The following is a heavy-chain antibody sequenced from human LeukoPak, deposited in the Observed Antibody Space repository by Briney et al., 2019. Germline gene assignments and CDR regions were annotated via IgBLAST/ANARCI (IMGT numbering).Heavy chain of an antibody. CDR3: ARDSGVVPAAATFDY. CDR2: ISYDGSNK. Sequence: GGSLRLSCAASGFTFSSYAMSWVRQAPGKGLEWVAVISYDGSNKYYADSVKGRFTISRDNSKNTLYLQMNSLRAEDTAVYYCARDSGVVPAAATFDYWGRGTLVTVSS. D-gene: IGHD2-2*01. J-gene: IGHJ4*02. V-gene: IGHV3-30-3*01. CDR1: GFTFSSYA.